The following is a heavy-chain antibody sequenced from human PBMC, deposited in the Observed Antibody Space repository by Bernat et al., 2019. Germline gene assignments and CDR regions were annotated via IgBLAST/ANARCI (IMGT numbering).Heavy chain of an antibody. J-gene: IGHJ3*02. CDR1: GYSFTSYW. CDR3: ASRYCSGGSCYPYDAFDI. Sequence: EVQLVQSGAEVKKPGESLKISCKGSGYSFTSYWIGWVRQMPGKGLEWMGIIYPGDSDTRYSPSFQGQVTISADKSISTAYLQWSSLKASDTAMYYCASRYCSGGSCYPYDAFDIWGQGTMVTVSS. V-gene: IGHV5-51*01. D-gene: IGHD2-15*01. CDR2: IYPGDSDT.